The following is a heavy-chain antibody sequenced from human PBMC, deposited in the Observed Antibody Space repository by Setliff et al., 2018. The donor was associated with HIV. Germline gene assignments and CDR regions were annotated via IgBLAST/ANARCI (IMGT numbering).Heavy chain of an antibody. CDR1: GGSISSGGYY. V-gene: IGHV4-31*03. CDR3: ARLVSSSWSYYFDS. CDR2: IYYSGST. J-gene: IGHJ4*02. Sequence: SETLSLTCTVSGGSISSGGYYWSWIRQHPGKGLEWIGYIYYSGSTYYNPSLKSRVTMSVDTSKNQFSLRLSSVTAADTAVYYCARLVSSSWSYYFDSWGQGTLVTVSS. D-gene: IGHD6-13*01.